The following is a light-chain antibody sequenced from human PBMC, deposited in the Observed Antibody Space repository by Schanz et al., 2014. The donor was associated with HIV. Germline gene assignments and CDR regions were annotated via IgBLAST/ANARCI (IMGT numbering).Light chain of an antibody. CDR1: QGIRKD. CDR2: GAT. CDR3: QQANNIPFT. Sequence: AIQMTQSPSSLSASVGDRVTITCRASQGIRKDLAWYQQRPGKPPKLLIHGATTLKNGVPSRFSGSGSGTVFTLTINSLQPEDFALYYCQQANNIPFTFGPGTKVDAK. V-gene: IGKV1-6*01. J-gene: IGKJ3*01.